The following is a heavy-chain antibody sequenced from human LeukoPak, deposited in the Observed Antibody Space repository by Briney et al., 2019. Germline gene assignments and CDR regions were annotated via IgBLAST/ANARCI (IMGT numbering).Heavy chain of an antibody. CDR2: IGAYNGNT. Sequence: ASVKVSRKASGYMHINHAITWVRQAPGQGLEWMGWIGAYNGNTNYAQKFHDRVTLTTDTSTNTAYMELRSLRSDDTAVYYCARDPSLSSGWIHDAFDIWGQGTMVTVSS. J-gene: IGHJ3*02. V-gene: IGHV1-18*01. D-gene: IGHD6-19*01. CDR3: ARDPSLSSGWIHDAFDI. CDR1: GYMHINHA.